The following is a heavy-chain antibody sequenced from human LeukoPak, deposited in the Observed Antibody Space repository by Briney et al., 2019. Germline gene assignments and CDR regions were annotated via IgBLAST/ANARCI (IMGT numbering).Heavy chain of an antibody. CDR1: GGSISSYY. J-gene: IGHJ4*02. D-gene: IGHD4-11*01. V-gene: IGHV4-59*03. CDR2: IYHSGA. Sequence: SETPSLTCTVSGGSISSYYWSWIRQPPGKGLEWLGYIYHSGAQYNPSLRSRVTISLDRSKNQFSLNLNSVTPADTAVYYCAGDYKTLAYWGQGTLVTVSS. CDR3: AGDYKTLAY.